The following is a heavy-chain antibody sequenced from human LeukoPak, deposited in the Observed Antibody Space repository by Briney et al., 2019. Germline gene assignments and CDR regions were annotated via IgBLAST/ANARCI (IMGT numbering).Heavy chain of an antibody. CDR2: ISAYNGNT. Sequence: GESLKISCKGSGYTFTSYGISWVRQAPGQGLEWMGWISAYNGNTNYAQKLQGRVTMTTDTSTSTAYMELSSLRPEDTAVYYCAAESSSYDSSGYYFPLDYWGQGTLVTVSS. CDR3: AAESSSYDSSGYYFPLDY. J-gene: IGHJ4*02. D-gene: IGHD3-22*01. V-gene: IGHV1-18*01. CDR1: GYTFTSYG.